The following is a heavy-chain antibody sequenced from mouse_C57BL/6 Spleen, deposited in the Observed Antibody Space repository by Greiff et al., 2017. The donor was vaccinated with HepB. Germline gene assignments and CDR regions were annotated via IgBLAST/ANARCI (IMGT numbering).Heavy chain of an antibody. Sequence: VQLQQPGAELVMPGASVKLSCKASGYTFTGYWMHWVKQRPGQGLEWIGEIDPSDSYTNYNQKFKGKSTLTVDKSSSTAYMQLSSLTSEDSAVYYCARLDGYYGYWGQGTTLTVSS. CDR3: ARLDGYYGY. V-gene: IGHV1-69*01. D-gene: IGHD2-3*01. CDR2: IDPSDSYT. J-gene: IGHJ2*01. CDR1: GYTFTGYW.